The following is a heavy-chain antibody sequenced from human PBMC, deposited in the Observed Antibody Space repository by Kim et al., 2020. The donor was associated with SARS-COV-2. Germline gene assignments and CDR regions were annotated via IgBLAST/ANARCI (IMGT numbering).Heavy chain of an antibody. V-gene: IGHV5-10-1*01. Sequence: GESLKISCKGSGYSFTSYWISWVRQMPGKGLEWMGRIDPSDSYTNYSPSFQGHVTISADKSISTAYLQWSSLKASDTAMYYCARDVDTASGAYYYGMDVCGQGTTVTVSS. CDR1: GYSFTSYW. CDR2: IDPSDSYT. D-gene: IGHD5-18*01. J-gene: IGHJ6*02. CDR3: ARDVDTASGAYYYGMDV.